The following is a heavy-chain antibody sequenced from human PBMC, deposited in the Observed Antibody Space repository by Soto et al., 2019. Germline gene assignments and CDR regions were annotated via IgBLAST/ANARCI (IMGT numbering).Heavy chain of an antibody. CDR3: ARVSLDDTGTPQPLDY. D-gene: IGHD1-1*01. CDR1: GYTFKSYG. Sequence: GASVKVSCKASGYTFKSYGVSWVRQAPGQGLEWMGWISAYNGNTNYAQKPQGRVTMTTDTSTNTAYMELRSLRSDDRAVYYCARVSLDDTGTPQPLDYWGQGTLVTVSS. J-gene: IGHJ4*02. V-gene: IGHV1-18*01. CDR2: ISAYNGNT.